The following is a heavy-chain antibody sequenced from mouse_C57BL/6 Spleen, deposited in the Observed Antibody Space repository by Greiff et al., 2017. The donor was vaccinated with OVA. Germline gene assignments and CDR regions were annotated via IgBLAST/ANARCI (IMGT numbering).Heavy chain of an antibody. Sequence: DVQLQESGAELVRPGASVKLSCTASGFNIKDDYMHWVKQRPEQGLEWIGWIDPENGDTEYASKFQGKATITADTSSNTAYLQLSSLTSEDTAVYYCTTKVYYYGSSFDYWGQGTTLTVSS. CDR3: TTKVYYYGSSFDY. CDR2: IDPENGDT. V-gene: IGHV14-4*01. D-gene: IGHD1-1*01. J-gene: IGHJ2*01. CDR1: GFNIKDDY.